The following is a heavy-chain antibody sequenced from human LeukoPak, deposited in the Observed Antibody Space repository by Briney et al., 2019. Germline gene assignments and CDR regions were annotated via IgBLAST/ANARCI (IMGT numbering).Heavy chain of an antibody. J-gene: IGHJ4*02. CDR2: ISSSSTI. CDR1: GFTFSSYS. CDR3: ARVTVTRFDY. V-gene: IGHV3-48*01. Sequence: GGSLRLSCAASGFTFSSYSMNWVRQAPGKGLEWVSYISSSSTIYYADSVKGRFTISRDNAKNSLYLQMNSLRAEDTAVYYCARVTVTRFDYWGQGTLVTVSS. D-gene: IGHD4-17*01.